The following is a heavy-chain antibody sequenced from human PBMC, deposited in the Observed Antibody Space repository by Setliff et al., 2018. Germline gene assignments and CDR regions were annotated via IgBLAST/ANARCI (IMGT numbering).Heavy chain of an antibody. Sequence: ASVKVSCKASGYTLTSYGISWVRQAPGQGLEWMGWISAYNGSTNYAQKLQGRVTMTTGTSTSTAYMELRSLRSDDTAVYYCARSSWSYYGMDVWGQGTTVTVSS. CDR1: GYTLTSYG. J-gene: IGHJ6*02. CDR3: ARSSWSYYGMDV. V-gene: IGHV1-18*01. CDR2: ISAYNGST. D-gene: IGHD6-13*01.